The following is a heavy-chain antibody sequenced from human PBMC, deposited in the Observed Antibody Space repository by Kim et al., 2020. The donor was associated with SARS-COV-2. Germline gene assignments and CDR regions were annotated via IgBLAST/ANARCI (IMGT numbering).Heavy chain of an antibody. Sequence: SETLSLTCAVSGGSISSNSYYWGWLRPRPGMGLVWIRSSYYSGSTYYNPSLDSRITISVDTSKTQFSLNMSSVTAAAAAVYCCARRIRSGIAVARGSYF. V-gene: IGHV4-39*01. J-gene: IGHJ4*01. CDR1: GGSISSNSYY. D-gene: IGHD6-19*01. CDR3: ARRIRSGIAVARGSYF. CDR2: SYYSGST.